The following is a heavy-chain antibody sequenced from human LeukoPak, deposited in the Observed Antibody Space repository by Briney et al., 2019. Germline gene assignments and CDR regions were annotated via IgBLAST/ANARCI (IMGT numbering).Heavy chain of an antibody. Sequence: GGSLRLSCAASGFTFSSYAMSWVRQAPGKGLEWVSNFSGSGGSTHYADSVKGRFTISRDNSKNTLYLQMNSLRSEDMAVYYCARSRYPYCGGDCYSFWLSDAFDIWGQGTMVTVSS. CDR1: GFTFSSYA. CDR2: FSGSGGST. D-gene: IGHD2-21*02. V-gene: IGHV3-23*01. CDR3: ARSRYPYCGGDCYSFWLSDAFDI. J-gene: IGHJ3*02.